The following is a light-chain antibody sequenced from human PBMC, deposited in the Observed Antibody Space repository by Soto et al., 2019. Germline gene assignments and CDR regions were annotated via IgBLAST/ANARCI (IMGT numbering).Light chain of an antibody. Sequence: EMVMTQSPAILSVSPGESATLSCRASQSVNSNYLAWYQQHPGQPPRLLIYGISTRATGIPARLSGRGYGTDFTLTINSLQPEDFALYYCQQGSNWPPLTFGGGTKGDIK. J-gene: IGKJ4*01. CDR3: QQGSNWPPLT. V-gene: IGKV3-15*01. CDR1: QSVNSN. CDR2: GIS.